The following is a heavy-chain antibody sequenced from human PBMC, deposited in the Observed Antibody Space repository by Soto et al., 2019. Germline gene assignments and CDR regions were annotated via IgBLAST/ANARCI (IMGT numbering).Heavy chain of an antibody. CDR1: GCTFSSYA. D-gene: IGHD3-10*01. Sequence: GGSMSLPCAASGCTFSSYAISWVRQAPGKGLEWVSAISGSGGSTYYADSGKGRFTISRDNSKNTLYLQMNSLRAEDTAVYYGEKDPYYYGNLFDLWGKGNLVT. J-gene: IGHJ5*02. V-gene: IGHV3-23*01. CDR2: ISGSGGST. CDR3: EKDPYYYGNLFDL.